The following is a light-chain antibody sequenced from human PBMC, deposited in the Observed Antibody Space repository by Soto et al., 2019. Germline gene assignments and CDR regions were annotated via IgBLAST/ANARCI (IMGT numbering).Light chain of an antibody. CDR1: QSVLYSSDNRNY. J-gene: IGKJ1*01. CDR2: WAS. Sequence: DIVMTQSPDSLAVSLGERATINCKSSQSVLYSSDNRNYLTWYQQKPGQPPKLLIYWASTRESGVPDRFSGSGSGTDFTLTISSLQAEDVAAYYCQQYYNIPKTFGQGTKVDIK. V-gene: IGKV4-1*01. CDR3: QQYYNIPKT.